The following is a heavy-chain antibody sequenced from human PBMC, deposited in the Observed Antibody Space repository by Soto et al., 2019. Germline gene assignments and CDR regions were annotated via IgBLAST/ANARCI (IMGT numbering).Heavy chain of an antibody. CDR1: GYTLTELS. CDR3: ARVPRTQEFDY. V-gene: IGHV1-24*01. J-gene: IGHJ4*02. Sequence: ASVKVSCKVSGYTLTELSMHWVRQAPGKGLEWMGGFGPEDGETIYAQKFQGRVTMTEDTSTNTAYMELRSLRSDDTAVYYCARVPRTQEFDYWGQGTLVTVSS. CDR2: FGPEDGET.